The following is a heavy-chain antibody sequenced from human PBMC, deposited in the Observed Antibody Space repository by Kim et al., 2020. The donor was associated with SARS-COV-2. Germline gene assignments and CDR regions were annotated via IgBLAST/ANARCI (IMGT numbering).Heavy chain of an antibody. CDR1: GFIFSSYS. D-gene: IGHD2-2*01. Sequence: GGSLRLSCAASGFIFSSYSMNWVRQAPGKGLEYVSYISYSSGTIYYADSVKGRFTISRDYAKNSLYLQMNSLRDEDTAVYYCARDGPSRLVRSSNNWFGPWGQATLVTVSS. J-gene: IGHJ5*02. CDR2: ISYSSGTI. CDR3: ARDGPSRLVRSSNNWFGP. V-gene: IGHV3-48*02.